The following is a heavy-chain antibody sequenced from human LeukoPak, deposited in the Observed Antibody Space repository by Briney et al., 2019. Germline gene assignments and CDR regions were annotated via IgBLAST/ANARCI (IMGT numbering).Heavy chain of an antibody. CDR3: AKSGYNRFDY. J-gene: IGHJ4*02. D-gene: IGHD5-24*01. CDR2: LSGRGSGGTT. CDR1: GFTFSSSA. Sequence: GGSLRLSCAAPGFTFSSSAMIWLRQAPGKGLEWVTNLSGRGSGGTTYYADSVKGRFTISRESSKNTLYLQMNSLRAEDTAVYYCAKSGYNRFDYWGQGTLVTVSS. V-gene: IGHV3-23*01.